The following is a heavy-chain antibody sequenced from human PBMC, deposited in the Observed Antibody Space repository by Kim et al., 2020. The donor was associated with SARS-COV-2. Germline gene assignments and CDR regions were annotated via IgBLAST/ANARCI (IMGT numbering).Heavy chain of an antibody. D-gene: IGHD6-13*01. J-gene: IGHJ4*02. Sequence: SETLSLTCAVYGGSFSGYYWSWIRQPPGKGLEWIGEINHSGSTNYNPSLKSRVTISVDTSKNQFSLKLSSVTAADTAVYYCARGTRNLGAAAGRTFDYWGQGTLVTVSS. V-gene: IGHV4-34*01. CDR2: INHSGST. CDR1: GGSFSGYY. CDR3: ARGTRNLGAAAGRTFDY.